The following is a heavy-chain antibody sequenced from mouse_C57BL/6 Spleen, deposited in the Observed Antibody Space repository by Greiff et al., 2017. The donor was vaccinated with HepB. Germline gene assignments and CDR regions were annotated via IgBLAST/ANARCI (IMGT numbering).Heavy chain of an antibody. J-gene: IGHJ1*03. Sequence: EVKVEESGPGMVKPSQSLSLTCTVTGYSITSGYDWHWIRHFPGNKLEWMGYISYSGSTNYNPSLKSRISITHDTSKNHFFLKLNSVTTEDTATYYCARDSYGPYWYFEVWGTGTTVTVSS. CDR3: ARDSYGPYWYFEV. D-gene: IGHD1-1*02. CDR1: GYSITSGYD. V-gene: IGHV3-1*01. CDR2: ISYSGST.